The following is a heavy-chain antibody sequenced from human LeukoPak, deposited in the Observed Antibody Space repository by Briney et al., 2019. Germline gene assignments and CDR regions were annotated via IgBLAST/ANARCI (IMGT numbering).Heavy chain of an antibody. J-gene: IGHJ4*02. Sequence: TGGSLRLSWVASGFILSRYSMLWVSQAPGKGLQWLSYLSSRGSTIYYADSVKGRFTISRDNANNSLCLQMSSLRVDDTAVYYCARGSFHYYPSFWGQGTLVTVSS. CDR1: GFILSRYS. V-gene: IGHV3-48*01. CDR2: LSSRGSTI. CDR3: ARGSFHYYPSF. D-gene: IGHD3-10*01.